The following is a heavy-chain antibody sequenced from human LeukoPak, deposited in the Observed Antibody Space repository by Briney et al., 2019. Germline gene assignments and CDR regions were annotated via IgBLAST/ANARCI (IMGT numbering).Heavy chain of an antibody. V-gene: IGHV3-74*01. Sequence: SGGSLRLSCAASGFTFSNYWIHWVRQAPGKGLVWVSRINGDGSSTTYADSVKGRFTISRDNAKNTLYLQMNSLRAEDTAVYYCSRVLSGWYFDFWGQGTLVTVSS. D-gene: IGHD6-19*01. CDR1: GFTFSNYW. J-gene: IGHJ4*02. CDR2: INGDGSST. CDR3: SRVLSGWYFDF.